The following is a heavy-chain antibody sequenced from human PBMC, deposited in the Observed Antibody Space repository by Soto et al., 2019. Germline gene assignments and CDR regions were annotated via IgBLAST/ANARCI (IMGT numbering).Heavy chain of an antibody. J-gene: IGHJ4*02. CDR2: IIPIFGTA. CDR1: GGTFSSYS. V-gene: IGHV1-69*01. CDR3: ARDGGRHSGGIDY. Sequence: QVQLVQSGAEVKKPGSSVKVSCKASGGTFSSYSINRVRQAPGQGLEWMGEIIPIFGTANYAQKFQGRVTITADESTSTAYMELSSLXXXDTAVYYCARDGGRHSGGIDYWGQGTLVTVSS. D-gene: IGHD1-26*01.